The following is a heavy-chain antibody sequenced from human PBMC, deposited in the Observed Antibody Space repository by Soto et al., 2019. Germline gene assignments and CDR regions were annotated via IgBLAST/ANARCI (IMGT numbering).Heavy chain of an antibody. D-gene: IGHD3-10*01. CDR3: AKRGVDTFGLSY. CDR1: GFTFSSFW. CDR2: INTDGSST. J-gene: IGHJ4*02. Sequence: EVQLVESGGGLVQPGGSLRLSCAVSGFTFSSFWMHWVCQAPGEGLVWVSRINTDGSSTSYADSVKGRFTISRDNAKNTLYLQRHRLRVKDTAMYYCAKRGVDTFGLSYWGQGTLVTVSS. V-gene: IGHV3-74*01.